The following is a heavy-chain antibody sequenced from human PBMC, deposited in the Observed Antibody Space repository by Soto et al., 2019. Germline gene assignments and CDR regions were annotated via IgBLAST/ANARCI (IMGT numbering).Heavy chain of an antibody. Sequence: PGESLKISCKGSGYSFTSYWIGWVRQMPGKGLEWMGTIYPGDSDTRYSPSFQGQVTISADKSISTAYLQWSSLKASDTAMYYCARHGLERGGWAWFDPWGQGTLVTVSS. V-gene: IGHV5-51*01. CDR3: ARHGLERGGWAWFDP. CDR2: IYPGDSDT. D-gene: IGHD1-1*01. J-gene: IGHJ5*02. CDR1: GYSFTSYW.